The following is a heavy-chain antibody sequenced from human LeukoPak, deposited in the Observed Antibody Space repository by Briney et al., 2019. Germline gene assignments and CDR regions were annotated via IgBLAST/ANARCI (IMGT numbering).Heavy chain of an antibody. CDR2: IYHSGST. V-gene: IGHV4-4*02. J-gene: IGHJ4*02. CDR1: GGSISSSNW. CDR3: AKDFGGYYGSGSYSD. D-gene: IGHD3-10*01. Sequence: SETLSLTCAVSGGSISSSNWWSWVRQPPGKGLEWIGEIYHSGSTNYNPSLKSRVTISVDKSKNQFSLKLSSVTAADTAVYYCAKDFGGYYGSGSYSDWGQGTLVTVSS.